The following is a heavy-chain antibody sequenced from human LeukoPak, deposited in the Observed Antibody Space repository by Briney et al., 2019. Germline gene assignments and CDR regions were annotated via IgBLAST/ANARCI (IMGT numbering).Heavy chain of an antibody. J-gene: IGHJ5*02. CDR3: ARTPEGAGGKPHIFITMIMEGSWFDP. Sequence: GASVTVSCKASGYTFTSYGISWVRQAPGQGLEWMGWISAYNGNTNYAQKLQGRVTMTTDTSTSTAYMELRSLRSDDTAVYYCARTPEGAGGKPHIFITMIMEGSWFDPWGQGTLVTVSS. CDR1: GYTFTSYG. D-gene: IGHD3-22*01. V-gene: IGHV1-18*01. CDR2: ISAYNGNT.